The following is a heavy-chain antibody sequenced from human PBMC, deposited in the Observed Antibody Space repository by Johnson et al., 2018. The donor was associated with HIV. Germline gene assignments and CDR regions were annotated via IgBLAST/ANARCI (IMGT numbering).Heavy chain of an antibody. CDR3: AKAVAARPQGNDGAFDI. D-gene: IGHD6-6*01. J-gene: IGHJ3*02. Sequence: QMLLVESGGGLVQPGGSLRLSCAASGFTFSSYAMSWVRQAPGKGLEWVAFIRYDGSNKYYADSVKGRFTISRVNSKNTLYLQMNSLRAEDTAVYYCAKAVAARPQGNDGAFDIWGQGTMVTVSS. CDR1: GFTFSSYA. CDR2: IRYDGSNK. V-gene: IGHV3-30*02.